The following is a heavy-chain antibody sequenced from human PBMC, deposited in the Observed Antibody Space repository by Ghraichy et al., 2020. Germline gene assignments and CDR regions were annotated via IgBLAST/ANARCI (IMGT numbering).Heavy chain of an antibody. CDR3: ARHGLAGATEYYYYGMDV. CDR2: ISSDGRTK. D-gene: IGHD2-15*01. Sequence: GGSPRLSCAASGFTFSESPIYWVRQPPGRGLEWVALISSDGRTKYYADSVKGRFTISRDNGKDRLFLRMNSLRAEDTAVYYCARHGLAGATEYYYYGMDVWGQGTTVIVSS. CDR1: GFTFSESP. V-gene: IGHV3-30*04. J-gene: IGHJ6*02.